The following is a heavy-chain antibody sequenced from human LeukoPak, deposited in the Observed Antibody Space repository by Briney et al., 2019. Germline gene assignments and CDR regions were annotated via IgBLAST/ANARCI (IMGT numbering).Heavy chain of an antibody. CDR2: IYSGGST. D-gene: IGHD1-26*01. Sequence: GGSLRLSCAASGFTVSSNYMSWVRQAPGKGLEWVSVIYSGGSTYYADSVKGRFTISRDNSKNTLYLQMNSLRAEDTAVYYCARDGGSYFYGIDVWGQGTTVTVSS. CDR1: GFTVSSNY. J-gene: IGHJ6*02. CDR3: ARDGGSYFYGIDV. V-gene: IGHV3-66*01.